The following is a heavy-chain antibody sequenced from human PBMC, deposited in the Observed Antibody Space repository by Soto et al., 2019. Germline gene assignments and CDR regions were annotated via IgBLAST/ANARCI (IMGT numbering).Heavy chain of an antibody. V-gene: IGHV4-59*08. J-gene: IGHJ4*02. CDR1: GGSINSYY. CDR2: ISYSGTT. Sequence: QVQLQESGPGLVKPSETLSLTCTVSGGSINSYYWSWIRQPPGKGLEWIAYISYSGTTNYNPSLKSRVTLSVDTSKTQLSLKLSSVTAADTAVYYCARHSSGTYDYWGQGTLVTVDS. D-gene: IGHD1-26*01. CDR3: ARHSSGTYDY.